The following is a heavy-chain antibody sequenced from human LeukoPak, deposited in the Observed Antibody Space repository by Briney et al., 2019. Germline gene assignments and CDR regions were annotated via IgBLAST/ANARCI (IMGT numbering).Heavy chain of an antibody. D-gene: IGHD4-23*01. CDR2: INPNSGGT. CDR1: GYTFTGYY. V-gene: IGHV1-2*02. J-gene: IGHJ6*03. CDR3: ARGLYGGNSVYYYYMDV. Sequence: ASVTVSCKASGYTFTGYYIRWVRQAPGQGLEWMGWINPNSGGTNYAQKFQGRVTMTRDTSIRTAYMELSRVRWDDTAVYYCARGLYGGNSVYYYYMDVWGKGTTVTISS.